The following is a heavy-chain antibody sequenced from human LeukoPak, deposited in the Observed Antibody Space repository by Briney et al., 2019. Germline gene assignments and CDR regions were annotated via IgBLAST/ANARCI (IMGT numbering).Heavy chain of an antibody. J-gene: IGHJ4*02. Sequence: SQTLSLTCTVSGGSISSGSYYWGWIRQPAGKGLEWIGRIYTSGTTNYNPSLKSRVTISVDTSKNQFSLKLSSVTAADTAVYYGARDGASSSWEYFDYWGQGTLVTVSS. CDR3: ARDGASSSWEYFDY. D-gene: IGHD6-13*01. CDR2: IYTSGTT. V-gene: IGHV4-61*02. CDR1: GGSISSGSYY.